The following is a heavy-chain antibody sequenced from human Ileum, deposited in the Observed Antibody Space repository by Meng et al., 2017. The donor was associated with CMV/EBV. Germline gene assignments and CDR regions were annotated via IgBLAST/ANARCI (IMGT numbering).Heavy chain of an antibody. D-gene: IGHD3-10*01. V-gene: IGHV5-51*01. Sequence: GGSLRLSCKASGYSFTNYWIGWVRQMPGKGLEWMGIIYPDDFDTRYSPSFQGQVTISADRSTNAAYLQWSSLTASNTAMYYCARHLPSVTGGEGDYWGQGTLVTVSS. CDR3: ARHLPSVTGGEGDY. J-gene: IGHJ4*02. CDR1: GYSFTNYW. CDR2: IYPDDFDT.